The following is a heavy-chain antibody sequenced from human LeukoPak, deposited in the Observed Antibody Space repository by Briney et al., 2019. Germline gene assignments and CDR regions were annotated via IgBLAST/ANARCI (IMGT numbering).Heavy chain of an antibody. J-gene: IGHJ5*02. V-gene: IGHV1-2*02. D-gene: IGHD4-17*01. CDR3: ARVTICGDYLENWFDP. Sequence: GASVKVCCKTSGYTFIGYYIHWVRQAPGQGLEWMGWINPNSGGTNYAQKFQGRVTMTRDTSIGTAYMELSSRRSDDTAVYYCARVTICGDYLENWFDPWGQGTLVTVSS. CDR1: GYTFIGYY. CDR2: INPNSGGT.